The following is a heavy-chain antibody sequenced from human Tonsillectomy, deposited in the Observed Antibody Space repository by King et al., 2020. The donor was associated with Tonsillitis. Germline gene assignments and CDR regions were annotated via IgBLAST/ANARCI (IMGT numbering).Heavy chain of an antibody. CDR1: GGSISSYY. D-gene: IGHD3-16*02. CDR3: ARGVNDYVWGSYRYDY. V-gene: IGHV4-59*01. Sequence: QVQLQESGPGLVKPSETLSLTCTVSGGSISSYYWSWIRQPPGKGLEWVGYIYHSGSTSYNPSLKSRVTISVDTSKNQFSLKLSSVSAADTAVYSCARGVNDYVWGSYRYDYWGQGTLVTVSS. CDR2: IYHSGST. J-gene: IGHJ4*02.